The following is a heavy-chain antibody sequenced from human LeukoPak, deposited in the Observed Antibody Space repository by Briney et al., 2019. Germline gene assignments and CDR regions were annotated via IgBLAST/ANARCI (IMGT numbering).Heavy chain of an antibody. D-gene: IGHD5-18*01. V-gene: IGHV3-13*01. CDR3: VREARGYHYTYFDC. CDR1: GFTLGGHD. J-gene: IGHJ4*02. CDR2: VSAGHHA. Sequence: GGSLRLSCTASGFTLGGHDMHWVRRTTGDGLEWVAAVSAGHHAFYAGSVKGRFTVSREDAKNSLYLQMNSLRAGDTAVYYCVREARGYHYTYFDCWGQGSLVTVSS.